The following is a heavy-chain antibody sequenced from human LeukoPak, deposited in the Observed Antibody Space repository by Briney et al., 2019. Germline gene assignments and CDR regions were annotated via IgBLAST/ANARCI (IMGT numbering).Heavy chain of an antibody. CDR2: IIPIFGTA. Sequence: SVKVSCKASGGTFSSYAISWVRQAPGQGLEWMGGIIPIFGTANYAQKFQGRVTITADESTSTAYMELSSLRFEDTAVYYCARDLRYDSSGYPAYYFDYWGQGTLVTVSS. D-gene: IGHD3-22*01. V-gene: IGHV1-69*13. J-gene: IGHJ4*02. CDR3: ARDLRYDSSGYPAYYFDY. CDR1: GGTFSSYA.